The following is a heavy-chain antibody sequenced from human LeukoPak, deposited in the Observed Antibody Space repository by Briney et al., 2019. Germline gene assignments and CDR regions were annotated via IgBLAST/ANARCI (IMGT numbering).Heavy chain of an antibody. CDR2: IYYSGST. CDR3: ARETTVTTSLDY. J-gene: IGHJ4*02. Sequence: SQTLSLTCTVSGGSISSGDYYWSWIRQPPGTGLEWIGYIYYSGSTYYNPSLKSRVTISVDTSKNQFSLKLSSVTAADTAVYYCARETTVTTSLDYWGQGTLVTVSS. CDR1: GGSISSGDYY. V-gene: IGHV4-30-4*01. D-gene: IGHD4-11*01.